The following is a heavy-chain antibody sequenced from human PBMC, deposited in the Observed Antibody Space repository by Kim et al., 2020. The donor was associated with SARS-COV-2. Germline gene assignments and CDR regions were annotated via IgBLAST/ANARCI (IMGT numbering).Heavy chain of an antibody. J-gene: IGHJ4*02. V-gene: IGHV3-11*03. CDR3: ARRRSSWYSQIDF. D-gene: IGHD6-13*01. Sequence: NYADSVEGQFTTSRDNDENSLYLQMNSLRAEDTAVYYCARRRSSWYSQIDFWGQGTRVTVSS.